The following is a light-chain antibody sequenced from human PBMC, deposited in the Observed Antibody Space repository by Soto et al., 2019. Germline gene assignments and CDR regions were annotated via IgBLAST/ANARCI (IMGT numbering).Light chain of an antibody. Sequence: EIVMTQSPATLSVSPGERATLSCRASQSVSSNLAWYQQKPGQAPRLLIYVASTRATGIPARFSGSGSGTEFTLTISRLQSEDFAVYYCQQYNNWPPTYTFGQGTKLEIK. V-gene: IGKV3-15*01. CDR2: VAS. J-gene: IGKJ2*01. CDR1: QSVSSN. CDR3: QQYNNWPPTYT.